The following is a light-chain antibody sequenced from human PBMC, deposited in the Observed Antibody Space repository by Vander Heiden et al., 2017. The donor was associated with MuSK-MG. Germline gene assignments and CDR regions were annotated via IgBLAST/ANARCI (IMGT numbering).Light chain of an antibody. CDR2: DKN. CDR1: SLRSYY. CDR3: NSRDSSGNNVRI. Sequence: SSELTQDPPVSVALGQTVRITCQGDSLRSYYASWYQQKPRQAPVLVIFDKNSRHSGIPARFSGSTSGNTASVIITRAQAEEEADDYCNSRDSSGNNVRIFGTGTKVTVL. V-gene: IGLV3-19*01. J-gene: IGLJ1*01.